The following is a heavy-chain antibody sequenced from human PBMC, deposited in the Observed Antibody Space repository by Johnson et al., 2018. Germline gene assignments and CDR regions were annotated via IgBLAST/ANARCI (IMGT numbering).Heavy chain of an antibody. CDR1: GFTFSSYG. J-gene: IGHJ3*02. Sequence: QVQLGQAGGGVVQAGMSLRLSCAASGFTFSSYGMHWVRQAPGKGLEWVAVISYAGSNKYYADSVKGRFTISRDNSKNTLYLKMNSLRADDTAVYYCAKDWGVPTEMIDAFDIWGQGTMVTVSS. V-gene: IGHV3-30*18. CDR3: AKDWGVPTEMIDAFDI. D-gene: IGHD3-16*01. CDR2: ISYAGSNK.